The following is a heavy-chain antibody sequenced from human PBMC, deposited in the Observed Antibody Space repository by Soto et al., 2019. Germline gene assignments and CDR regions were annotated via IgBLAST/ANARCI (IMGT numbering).Heavy chain of an antibody. CDR2: LTPGGETT. J-gene: IGHJ4*02. V-gene: IGHV3-23*01. CDR3: VKDSPVSGKYQDLDY. Sequence: EVQLLESGGGLVQPRGSLRLSCAASGFNFRGEAMTWVRQAPGKGLEWISALTPGGETTYYINSVKGRFTISRDNAKDTLFLQINRLTDADTAIYYCVKDSPVSGKYQDLDYWGQGTLVTVSS. D-gene: IGHD1-26*01. CDR1: GFNFRGEA.